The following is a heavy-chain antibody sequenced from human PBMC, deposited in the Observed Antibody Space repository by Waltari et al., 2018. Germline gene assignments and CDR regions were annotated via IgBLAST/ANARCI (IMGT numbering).Heavy chain of an antibody. V-gene: IGHV3-49*04. CDR3: TRDGSGSYGAGSTDY. Sequence: EVQLVESGGGLVQPGRSLRLSCTASGFTFGDYAMGWVRQAPGKGLEWVGFIRSKAYGGTTEYAASVKGRFTISRDDSKSIAYLQMNSLKTEDTAVYYCTRDGSGSYGAGSTDYWGQGTLVTVSS. CDR2: IRSKAYGGTT. D-gene: IGHD1-26*01. CDR1: GFTFGDYA. J-gene: IGHJ4*02.